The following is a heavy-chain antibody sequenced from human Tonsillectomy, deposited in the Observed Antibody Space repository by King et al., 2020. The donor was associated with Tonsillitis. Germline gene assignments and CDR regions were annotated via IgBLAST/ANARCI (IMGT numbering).Heavy chain of an antibody. Sequence: VQLQESGPGLVKPSETLSLTCTVSGDSISSFYWSWIRQPAGKGLEWIGHIYTSGTTNYNPSLNSRVTMSVDTSKNQFSLRLSSVTAADTAVYYCARDSSWEFSYLYYFDYWGQGTLVTVSS. J-gene: IGHJ4*02. CDR2: IYTSGTT. CDR1: GDSISSFY. V-gene: IGHV4-4*07. D-gene: IGHD3-10*01. CDR3: ARDSSWEFSYLYYFDY.